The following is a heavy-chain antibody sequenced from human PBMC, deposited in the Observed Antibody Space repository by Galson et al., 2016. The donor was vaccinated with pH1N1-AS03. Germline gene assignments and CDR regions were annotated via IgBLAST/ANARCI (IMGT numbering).Heavy chain of an antibody. CDR1: GGSMDSHY. J-gene: IGHJ5*02. CDR2: IHSGGTP. CDR3: AGDRYCSGWSYEGWFDP. V-gene: IGHV4-59*11. Sequence: SETLSLTCTVSGGSMDSHYWSWIRQSPGKGLEWIACIHSGGTPNYNPSLKSRLIVSLDTSKNQLSLKLSSVTAADTAVYYCAGDRYCSGWSYEGWFDPWGPGTLVTVSS. D-gene: IGHD3-10*01.